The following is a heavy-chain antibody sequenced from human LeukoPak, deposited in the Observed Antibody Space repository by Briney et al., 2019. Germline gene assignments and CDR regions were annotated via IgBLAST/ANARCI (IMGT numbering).Heavy chain of an antibody. D-gene: IGHD3-22*01. J-gene: IGHJ4*02. CDR1: GGSFSGYY. Sequence: SETLSLTCAVYGGSFSGYYWSWIRQPPGKGLEWIGEINHSGSTNYNPSLKSRVTISVDTSKNQFSLKLSSVTAADTAVYYCARSHDSSGYGDWGQGTLVTVSS. V-gene: IGHV4-34*01. CDR3: ARSHDSSGYGD. CDR2: INHSGST.